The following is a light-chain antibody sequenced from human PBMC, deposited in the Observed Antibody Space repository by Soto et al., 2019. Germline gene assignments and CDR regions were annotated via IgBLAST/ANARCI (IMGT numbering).Light chain of an antibody. CDR2: GAS. CDR1: QRISDN. J-gene: IGKJ1*01. V-gene: IGKV3-15*01. CDR3: QQYNNWPAT. Sequence: EVVLTQFPASLSVSPGESATLSCRASQRISDNLAWYQQKPGQAPKLLIYGASRRATNNAKRISGSGSGTEFTLTISSLQSEDLGVYYCQQYNNWPATFGLGTNVEIK.